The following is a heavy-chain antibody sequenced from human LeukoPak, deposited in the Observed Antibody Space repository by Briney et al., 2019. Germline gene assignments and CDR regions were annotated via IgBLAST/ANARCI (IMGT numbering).Heavy chain of an antibody. Sequence: GGSLRLSCAASEFTFSSYGMHWVRQAPGKGLEWVALISYDGGNKHYADSVKGRFTISRDNARKSLYLQMNSLRAEDTAVYYCARDLTVVTANDAFDIWGQGTMVTVSS. V-gene: IGHV3-30*03. D-gene: IGHD2-21*02. CDR3: ARDLTVVTANDAFDI. J-gene: IGHJ3*02. CDR2: ISYDGGNK. CDR1: EFTFSSYG.